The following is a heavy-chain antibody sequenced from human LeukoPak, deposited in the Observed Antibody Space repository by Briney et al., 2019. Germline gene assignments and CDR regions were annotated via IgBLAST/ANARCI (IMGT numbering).Heavy chain of an antibody. D-gene: IGHD3-22*01. CDR2: IYTSGST. CDR3: ARSGYYDSSGYLKDDAFDI. V-gene: IGHV4-4*07. Sequence: SETLSLTCTVSGGSISSYYWSWIRQTAGKGLEWIGHIYTSGSTNYNPSLKSRVTMSVDTSKNQFSLKLSSVTAADTAVYYCARSGYYDSSGYLKDDAFDIWGQGTMVTVSS. J-gene: IGHJ3*02. CDR1: GGSISSYY.